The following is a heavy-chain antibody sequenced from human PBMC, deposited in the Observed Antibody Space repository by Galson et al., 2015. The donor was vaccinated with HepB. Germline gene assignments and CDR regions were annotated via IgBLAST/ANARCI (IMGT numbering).Heavy chain of an antibody. CDR3: AYGSDV. Sequence: CAISGDSVTSNSAVWNWIRQSPSRGLEWLGRTYFRSQWRIDYSVSVKSRITINADTSQNQFSLHLNSMTPEDTAVYYGAYGSDVWGQGTTVIVSS. CDR2: TYFRSQWRI. CDR1: GDSVTSNSAV. V-gene: IGHV6-1*01. J-gene: IGHJ6*02.